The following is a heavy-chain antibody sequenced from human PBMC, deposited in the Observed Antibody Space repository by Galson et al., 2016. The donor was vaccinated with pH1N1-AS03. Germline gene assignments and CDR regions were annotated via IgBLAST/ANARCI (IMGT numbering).Heavy chain of an antibody. D-gene: IGHD3-9*01. V-gene: IGHV3-11*01. CDR2: ITSSGGSGSTI. CDR1: GFTFGDYY. CDR3: ARGWYDIWTGYLVDPFDS. Sequence: SLRLSCAASGFTFGDYYMSWIRQAPGKGLEWISCITSSGGSGSTIYYADSVKGRFTISRDNAKNSLYLQVNSLRADDTAVYFCARGWYDIWTGYLVDPFDSGGQGALVTGPS. J-gene: IGHJ4*02.